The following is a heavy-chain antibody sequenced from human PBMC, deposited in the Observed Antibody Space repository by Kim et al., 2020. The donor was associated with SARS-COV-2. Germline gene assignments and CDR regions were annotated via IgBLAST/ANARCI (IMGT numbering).Heavy chain of an antibody. D-gene: IGHD6-13*01. V-gene: IGHV3-23*01. CDR3: AKAEVLTAAGDY. Sequence: YYADSVKGRFTISRDNSKNTLYLQMNSLRAEDTAVYYCAKAEVLTAAGDYWGQGTLVTVSS. J-gene: IGHJ4*02.